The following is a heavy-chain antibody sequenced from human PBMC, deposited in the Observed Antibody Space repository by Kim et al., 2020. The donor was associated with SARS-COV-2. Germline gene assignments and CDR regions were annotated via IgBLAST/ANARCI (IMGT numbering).Heavy chain of an antibody. CDR1: GFTFSSYS. Sequence: GGSLRLSCAASGFTFSSYSMNWVRQAPGKGLEWVSSISSSSSYIYYADSVKGRFTISRDNAKNSLYLQMNSLRADDTAVYYCARLNPYYYYYGWDVWGQGTTLTVSS. V-gene: IGHV3-21*01. CDR2: ISSSSSYI. CDR3: ARLNPYYYYYGWDV. J-gene: IGHJ6*02.